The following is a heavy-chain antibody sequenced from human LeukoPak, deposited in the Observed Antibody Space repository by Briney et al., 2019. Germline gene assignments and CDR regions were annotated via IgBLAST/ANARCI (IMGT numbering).Heavy chain of an antibody. CDR1: GFTFSSYA. CDR2: ISGSGDST. D-gene: IGHD3-16*02. Sequence: GGSLRLSCAASGFTFSSYAMSWVRQAPGKGLEWVSVISGSGDSTYYADSVKGRFTISRDNSKSTLYVQMNSLRAEDTAVYYCAKDLGYDYVWGSYRSDYWGQGNLVTVSS. J-gene: IGHJ4*02. V-gene: IGHV3-23*01. CDR3: AKDLGYDYVWGSYRSDY.